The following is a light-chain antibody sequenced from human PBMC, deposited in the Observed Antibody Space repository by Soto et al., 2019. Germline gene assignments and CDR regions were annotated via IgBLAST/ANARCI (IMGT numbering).Light chain of an antibody. CDR3: QQYGSPPPTT. J-gene: IGKJ5*01. V-gene: IGKV3-20*01. Sequence: EIVLTQSPGTLSLSPGERATLSCRASQSVRSNYLAWYQQKPGQALTLLIYDASRRATGIPDRFGGSGSGTDFTLTISRLETEHFAVYYCQQYGSPPPTTFGQGTRLEIK. CDR1: QSVRSNY. CDR2: DAS.